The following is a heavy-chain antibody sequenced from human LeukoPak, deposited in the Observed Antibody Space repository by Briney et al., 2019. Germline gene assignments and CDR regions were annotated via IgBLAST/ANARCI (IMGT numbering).Heavy chain of an antibody. D-gene: IGHD2/OR15-2a*01. Sequence: SETLSLTCAVYGGSFSGYYWSWIRQPPGKGLEWIGEINHSGSTNYNPSLKSRVTMSVDTSKNQFSLKLSSVTAADTAVYYCARGFSKSGYYFDYWGQGTLVTVSS. J-gene: IGHJ4*02. V-gene: IGHV4-34*01. CDR1: GGSFSGYY. CDR2: INHSGST. CDR3: ARGFSKSGYYFDY.